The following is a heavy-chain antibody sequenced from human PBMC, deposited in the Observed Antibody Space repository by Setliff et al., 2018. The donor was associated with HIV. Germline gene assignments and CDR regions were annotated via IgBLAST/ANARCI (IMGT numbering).Heavy chain of an antibody. CDR3: ARAYDSTYMDV. CDR2: INPSGGST. Sequence: GASVKVSCKASGYTFTSYYLHWVRQAPGQGLEWMGIINPSGGSTSYAQKFQCRVTMTRDTSKSTVYMELSSLRSEDTAVYYCARAYDSTYMDVWGKVTTVTVSS. V-gene: IGHV1-46*03. CDR1: GYTFTSYY. D-gene: IGHD3-22*01. J-gene: IGHJ6*03.